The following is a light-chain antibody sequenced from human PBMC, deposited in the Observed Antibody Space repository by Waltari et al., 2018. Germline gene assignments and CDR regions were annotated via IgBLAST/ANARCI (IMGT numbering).Light chain of an antibody. Sequence: EKVMTQSPATLSVYPGERATLSCRASQSIAINLAWYQQKHGQAPRLLIYGASTRATGIPARFSGSGAGTEFTLTISSLQSEDFAVYYCQQYNNWPLTFGGGTKVEIK. CDR2: GAS. CDR3: QQYNNWPLT. CDR1: QSIAIN. J-gene: IGKJ4*01. V-gene: IGKV3-15*01.